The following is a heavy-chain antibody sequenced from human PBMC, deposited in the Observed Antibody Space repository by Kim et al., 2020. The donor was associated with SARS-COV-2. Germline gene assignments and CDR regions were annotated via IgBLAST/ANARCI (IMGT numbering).Heavy chain of an antibody. CDR2: IRSKAYGGTT. D-gene: IGHD4-17*01. CDR3: ARGYGGTLDY. Sequence: GGSLRLSCKASGFTFGDYAMNWVRQAPGKGLEWVGFIRSKAYGGTTEYAVSVKGRFTISRDDSKSIAYLQMNSLKTEDTAVYYCARGYGGTLDYWGQGTLVTVSS. V-gene: IGHV3-49*04. CDR1: GFTFGDYA. J-gene: IGHJ4*02.